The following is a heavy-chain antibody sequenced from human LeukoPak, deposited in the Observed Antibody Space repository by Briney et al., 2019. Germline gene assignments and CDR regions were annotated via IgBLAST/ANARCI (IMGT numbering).Heavy chain of an antibody. Sequence: WVRQSPGKGLEWIGSIYYSGSTYYNPSLKSRVTISVDTSKNQFSLKLSSVTAADTAVYYCARALYDYVWGSYPNWFDPWGQGTLVTVSS. D-gene: IGHD3-16*02. V-gene: IGHV4-39*07. CDR3: ARALYDYVWGSYPNWFDP. CDR2: IYYSGST. J-gene: IGHJ5*02.